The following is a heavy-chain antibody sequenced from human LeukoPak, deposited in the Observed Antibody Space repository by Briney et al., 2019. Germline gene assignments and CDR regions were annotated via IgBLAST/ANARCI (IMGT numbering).Heavy chain of an antibody. J-gene: IGHJ5*02. CDR1: GFTFSSYW. CDR3: ARAVSLVDWFDP. D-gene: IGHD2-15*01. CDR2: INTGGSST. V-gene: IGHV3-74*01. Sequence: GGTLRLSCAASGFTFSSYWMHWVRQAPGKGLVWVSRINTGGSSTSYADSVKGRFTISRDNAKNTLYLQMNSLRAEDTAVYYCARAVSLVDWFDPWGQGTLVTVSS.